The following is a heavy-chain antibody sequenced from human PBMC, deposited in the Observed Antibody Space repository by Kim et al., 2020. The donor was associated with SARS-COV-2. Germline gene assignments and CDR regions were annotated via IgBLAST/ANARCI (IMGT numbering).Heavy chain of an antibody. Sequence: QKFQGRVTITRDTSASTAYMELSSLRSEDTAVYYCATYSSSWYRSGFFDYWGQGTLVTVSS. V-gene: IGHV1-3*01. J-gene: IGHJ4*02. CDR3: ATYSSSWYRSGFFDY. D-gene: IGHD6-13*01.